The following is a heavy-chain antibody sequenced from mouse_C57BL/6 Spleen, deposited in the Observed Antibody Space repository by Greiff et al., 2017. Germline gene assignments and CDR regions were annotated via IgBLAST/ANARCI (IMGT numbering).Heavy chain of an antibody. CDR1: GYSITSGYY. Sequence: EVQLQQSGPGLVKPSQSLSLTCSVTGYSITSGYYWNWIRQFPGNKLEWMGYISYDGSNNYNPSLKNRISITRDTSKNQFFLKLNSVTTEDTATYYWARHYGSSYGFDYWGQGTTLTVSS. J-gene: IGHJ2*01. V-gene: IGHV3-6*01. CDR2: ISYDGSN. CDR3: ARHYGSSYGFDY. D-gene: IGHD1-1*01.